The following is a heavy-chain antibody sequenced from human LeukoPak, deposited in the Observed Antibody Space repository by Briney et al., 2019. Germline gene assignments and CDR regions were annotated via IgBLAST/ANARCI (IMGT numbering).Heavy chain of an antibody. Sequence: ASVKVSCKASGYTFTSYYMHWVRQAPGQGLEWMGIINPNGGSTSYAQKFQGRVTMTRDMSTSTVYMELSSLRSEDTAVYYCARDCGGEGPMFDPWGQGTLVTVSS. CDR1: GYTFTSYY. CDR3: ARDCGGEGPMFDP. CDR2: INPNGGST. D-gene: IGHD2-21*01. V-gene: IGHV1-46*01. J-gene: IGHJ5*02.